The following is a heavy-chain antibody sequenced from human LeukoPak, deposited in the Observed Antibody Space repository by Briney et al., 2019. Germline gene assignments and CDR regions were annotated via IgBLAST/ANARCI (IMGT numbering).Heavy chain of an antibody. CDR2: INHSGST. CDR3: ARGRAPYRIRYFDL. J-gene: IGHJ2*01. Sequence: KTSETLSLTCAVDGGSFSGYYWSWIRQPPGKGLEWIGEINHSGSTNYNPSLKSRVTISVDTSKNQFSLKLSSVTAADTAVYYCARGRAPYRIRYFDLWGRGTLVTVSS. D-gene: IGHD3-16*02. CDR1: GGSFSGYY. V-gene: IGHV4-34*01.